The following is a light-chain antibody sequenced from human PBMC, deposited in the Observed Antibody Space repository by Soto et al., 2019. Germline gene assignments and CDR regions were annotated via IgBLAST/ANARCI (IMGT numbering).Light chain of an antibody. V-gene: IGKV3-11*01. J-gene: IGKJ1*01. CDR1: QSVSSN. CDR3: QQRSVWPWT. CDR2: DTS. Sequence: EIGMTQSPATLSVSPGERATLSCRASQSVSSNLAWYQQKPGQAPRLLIYDTSDRASGIPARFSGSGSGTDFTLTISSLEPEDFAVFYCQQRSVWPWTFGQGTKVDIK.